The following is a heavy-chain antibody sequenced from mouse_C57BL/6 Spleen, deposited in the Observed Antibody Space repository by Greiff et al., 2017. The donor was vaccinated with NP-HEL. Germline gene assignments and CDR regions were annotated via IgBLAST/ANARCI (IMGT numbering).Heavy chain of an antibody. J-gene: IGHJ4*01. D-gene: IGHD1-1*01. CDR3: ARDPYGSSYGGYAMDY. Sequence: VQLQQSGPELVKPGASVKIPCKASGYTFTDYNMDWVKQSHGKSLEWIGDINPNNGGTIYNQKFKGKATLTVDKSSSTAYMELRSLTSEDTAVYYGARDPYGSSYGGYAMDYWGQGTSVTVSS. CDR2: INPNNGGT. V-gene: IGHV1-18*01. CDR1: GYTFTDYN.